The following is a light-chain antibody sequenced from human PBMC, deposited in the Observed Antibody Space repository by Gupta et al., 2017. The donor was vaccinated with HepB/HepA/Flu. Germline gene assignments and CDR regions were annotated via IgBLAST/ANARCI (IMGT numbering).Light chain of an antibody. J-gene: IGLJ2*01. V-gene: IGLV3-1*01. CDR1: TLGNKY. Sequence: SYELTPPPSASASPVQTATITCSGHTLGNKYTSWYQQKTGQSPVLVIYEDSKRPSGIPARFSGSNSGNTATLTISGTQGMDEAAYYCQAWDSASLVVFGGGTRLTVL. CDR2: EDS. CDR3: QAWDSASLVV.